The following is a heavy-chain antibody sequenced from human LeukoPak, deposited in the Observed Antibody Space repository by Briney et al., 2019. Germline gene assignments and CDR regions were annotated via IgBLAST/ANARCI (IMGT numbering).Heavy chain of an antibody. Sequence: GGSLRLSCAASGFTFSSCEMNWVRQAPGKGLEWVSYISSSGNTIYYADSVKGRFTTSRDNAKNSLYLQMNSLRAEDTADYYCARGVALDYWGQGTLVTVSS. D-gene: IGHD5-12*01. CDR2: ISSSGNTI. CDR1: GFTFSSCE. J-gene: IGHJ4*02. CDR3: ARGVALDY. V-gene: IGHV3-48*03.